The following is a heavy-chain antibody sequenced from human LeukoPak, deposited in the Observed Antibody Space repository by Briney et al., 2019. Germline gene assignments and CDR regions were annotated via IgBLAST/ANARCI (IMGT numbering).Heavy chain of an antibody. CDR3: ARASGSYPDY. V-gene: IGHV4-59*01. CDR2: IYYSGST. CDR1: GRSISSYY. D-gene: IGHD1-26*01. J-gene: IGHJ4*02. Sequence: SETLSLTCTLSGRSISSYYWSWIRQPPGKGREWIGYIYYSGSTNYNPSLKSRVTISVDTSKNQFSLKLSSVTAADTAVYYCARASGSYPDYWGQGTLVTVSS.